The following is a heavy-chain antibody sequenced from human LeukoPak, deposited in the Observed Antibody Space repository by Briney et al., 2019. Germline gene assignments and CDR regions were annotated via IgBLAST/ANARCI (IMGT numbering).Heavy chain of an antibody. Sequence: PSETLSLTCTVSGGSISSYYWSWIRQPPGKGLEWIGYIYYSGSTNYNPSFKGRVTISVDTSKNQFSLKLSSVTAADTAVYYCARDWGVSARPGYMDVWGKGTTVTVSS. J-gene: IGHJ6*03. CDR3: ARDWGVSARPGYMDV. V-gene: IGHV4-59*01. D-gene: IGHD6-6*01. CDR1: GGSISSYY. CDR2: IYYSGST.